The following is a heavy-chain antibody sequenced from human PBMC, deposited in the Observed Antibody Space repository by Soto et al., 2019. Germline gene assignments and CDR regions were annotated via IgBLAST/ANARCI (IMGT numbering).Heavy chain of an antibody. CDR2: INPNSGGT. Sequence: ASVKVSCKASGYTFTGYYMHWVRQAPGQGLEWMGWINPNSGGTNYAQKFQGWVTMTRDTSISTAYMELSRLRSDDTAVYYCARDSAAAGTNYYYYYMDVWGKGTTVTVSS. CDR1: GYTFTGYY. J-gene: IGHJ6*03. D-gene: IGHD6-13*01. V-gene: IGHV1-2*04. CDR3: ARDSAAAGTNYYYYYMDV.